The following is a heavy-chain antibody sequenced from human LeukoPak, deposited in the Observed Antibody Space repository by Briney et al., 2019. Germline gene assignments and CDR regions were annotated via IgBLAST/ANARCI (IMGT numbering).Heavy chain of an antibody. CDR3: ARQRGSGCLDY. D-gene: IGHD6-19*01. Sequence: PGGSLRLSCAASRFTLSNYWMSWVRQAPGKGLEWVANIKQDGSETYYVDSVKGRFTISRDNAKNSLPLQMNSLRAGDTAVYYCARQRGSGCLDYWGQGTLVTVSS. CDR2: IKQDGSET. V-gene: IGHV3-7*01. J-gene: IGHJ4*02. CDR1: RFTLSNYW.